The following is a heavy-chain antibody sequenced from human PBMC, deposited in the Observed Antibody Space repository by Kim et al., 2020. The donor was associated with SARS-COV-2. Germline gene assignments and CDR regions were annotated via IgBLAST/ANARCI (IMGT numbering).Heavy chain of an antibody. Sequence: SVKGRFTISRDNAKTSLYLQMSSRRAEDTAVYYCARAADSSGYYGPGRDYWGQGTLVTVSS. D-gene: IGHD3-22*01. V-gene: IGHV3-11*06. CDR3: ARAADSSGYYGPGRDY. J-gene: IGHJ4*02.